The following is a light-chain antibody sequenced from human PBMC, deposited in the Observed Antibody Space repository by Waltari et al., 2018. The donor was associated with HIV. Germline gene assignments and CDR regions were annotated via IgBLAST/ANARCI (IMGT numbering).Light chain of an antibody. CDR3: QQFDTLPLT. CDR2: DAS. V-gene: IGKV1-13*02. CDR1: QSISSA. Sequence: AIQLTQSPSSLSASVGDRVTITCRASQSISSALAWYQQKPGKAPKLLIYDASSLETGVPSRFSGSGSGTQFNFTISSLQPEDFATYYCQQFDTLPLTFGGGTRVEIK. J-gene: IGKJ4*01.